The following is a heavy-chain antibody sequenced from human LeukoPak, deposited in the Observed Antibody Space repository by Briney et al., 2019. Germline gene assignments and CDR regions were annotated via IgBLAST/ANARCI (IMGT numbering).Heavy chain of an antibody. CDR2: ISGGST. CDR1: GFTVSSNE. J-gene: IGHJ4*02. D-gene: IGHD3-10*01. Sequence: GGSLRLSCAASGFTVSSNEMSWVRQAPGKGLEWVSSISGGSTYYADSRKGRFTISRDNSKNTLHLQMNSLRAEDTAVYYCAMGVSNYYFDYWGQGTLVTVSS. CDR3: AMGVSNYYFDY. V-gene: IGHV3-38-3*01.